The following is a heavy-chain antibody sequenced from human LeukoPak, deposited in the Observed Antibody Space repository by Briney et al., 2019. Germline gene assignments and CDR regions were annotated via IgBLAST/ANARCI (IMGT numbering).Heavy chain of an antibody. D-gene: IGHD2-8*02. Sequence: SETLSLTCSVSGDSITGYYWGWIRQPPGKGLEWIGNIYYTGNTYYNSSLKSRVTISLDTSKNQFSLQVISLTAADTAVYYCARGYCTGGNCYSFGYWGQGTLVIVSS. J-gene: IGHJ4*02. CDR3: ARGYCTGGNCYSFGY. CDR2: IYYTGNT. V-gene: IGHV4-39*07. CDR1: GDSITGYY.